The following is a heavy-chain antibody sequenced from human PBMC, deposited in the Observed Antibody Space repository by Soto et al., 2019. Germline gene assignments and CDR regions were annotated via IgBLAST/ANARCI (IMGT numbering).Heavy chain of an antibody. CDR3: ARDKGWIQQKLSWFDP. CDR2: INHSGRT. V-gene: IGHV4-34*01. J-gene: IGHJ5*02. CDR1: GGSFSGYY. Sequence: SETLSLTCAAYGGSFSGYYWSWIRQPPGKGLEWIGEINHSGRTNYNPSLKSRVPISVDTSKNQFSLKLSSVTAADTAVYYCARDKGWIQQKLSWFDPWGQGTLVTVSS. D-gene: IGHD5-18*01.